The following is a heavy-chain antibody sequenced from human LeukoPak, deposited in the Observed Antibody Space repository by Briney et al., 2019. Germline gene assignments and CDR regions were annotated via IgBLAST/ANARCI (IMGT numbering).Heavy chain of an antibody. CDR3: ARVLYSGYFPHGY. Sequence: SGGSLRLSCAASGFTFSNHGMHWVRQAPGKGLEWVSYISSSSSTIYYADSVKGRFTISRDNAKNSLYLQMNSLRAEDTAVYYCARVLYSGYFPHGYWGQGTLVTVSS. D-gene: IGHD5-12*01. CDR1: GFTFSNHG. CDR2: ISSSSSTI. J-gene: IGHJ4*02. V-gene: IGHV3-48*01.